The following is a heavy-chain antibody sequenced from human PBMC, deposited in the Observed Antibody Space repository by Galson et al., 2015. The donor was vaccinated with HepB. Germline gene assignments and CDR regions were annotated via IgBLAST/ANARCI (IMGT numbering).Heavy chain of an antibody. CDR1: GYTFTNYY. J-gene: IGHJ6*03. CDR3: VRDSDDFWSEYYRHYYMDV. V-gene: IGHV1-46*01. Sequence: SVKVSCKASGYTFTNYYLHWVRQAPGQGLEWMGLINPSGGSTTYAQNFQGRITVTRDTSTTTVYMEVSSLRYEDTAVYYCVRDSDDFWSEYYRHYYMDVWGKGTMVTVSS. D-gene: IGHD3-3*01. CDR2: INPSGGST.